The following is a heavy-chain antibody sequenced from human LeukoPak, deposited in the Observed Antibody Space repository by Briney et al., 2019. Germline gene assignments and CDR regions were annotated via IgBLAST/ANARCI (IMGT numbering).Heavy chain of an antibody. J-gene: IGHJ6*02. V-gene: IGHV1-8*01. CDR3: ARERKGYYGMDV. CDR1: GYTFTSYD. Sequence: ASVKVSCKASGYTFTSYDINWVRQATGQGLEWMGWMNPNSGNTGYAQKFQGRVTMTRNTSISTAYMELSNLRSEDTAVYYCARERKGYYGMDVWGQGTTVTVSS. CDR2: MNPNSGNT.